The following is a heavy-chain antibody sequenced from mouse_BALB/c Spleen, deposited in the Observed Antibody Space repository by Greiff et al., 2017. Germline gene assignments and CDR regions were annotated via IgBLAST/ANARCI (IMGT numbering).Heavy chain of an antibody. CDR1: GYTFTSYW. D-gene: IGHD1-1*01. Sequence: QVQLQQPGAELVKPGASVKLSCKASGYTFTSYWMHWVKQRPGQGLEWIGQIYPGDGDTNYNGKFKGKATLTADKSSSTAYMQLSSLTSEDSAVYFCASPSYYGSSEGFAYWGQGTLVTVSA. CDR2: IYPGDGDT. CDR3: ASPSYYGSSEGFAY. V-gene: IGHV1-80*01. J-gene: IGHJ3*01.